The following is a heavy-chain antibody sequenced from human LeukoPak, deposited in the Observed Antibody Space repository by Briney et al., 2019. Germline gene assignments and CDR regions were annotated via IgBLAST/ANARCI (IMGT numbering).Heavy chain of an antibody. J-gene: IGHJ4*02. CDR3: ARGRIAVARLNDY. CDR2: IIPIFGTA. V-gene: IGHV1-69*05. CDR1: GGTFSSYA. Sequence: GASVKVSCKASGGTFSSYAISWVRQAPGQGLEWMGGIIPIFGTANYAQKFQGRVTITTDESTSTAYMELSSLRSEDTAVYYCARGRIAVARLNDYWGQGTLVTVSS. D-gene: IGHD6-19*01.